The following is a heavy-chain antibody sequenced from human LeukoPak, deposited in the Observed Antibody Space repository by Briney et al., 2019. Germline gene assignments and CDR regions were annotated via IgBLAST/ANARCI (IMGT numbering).Heavy chain of an antibody. CDR1: GGSLSNYY. CDR2: INHSGST. CDR3: ARGPASGSNFAWFDP. J-gene: IGHJ5*02. Sequence: SETLSLPCAVYGGSLSNYYWSWIRQPPGKGLEWIGEINHSGSTNYNPSLKSRVTISVDMSKNQFSLELSYVTAADTAVYYCARGPASGSNFAWFDPWGQGTLVTVSS. V-gene: IGHV4-34*01. D-gene: IGHD3-10*01.